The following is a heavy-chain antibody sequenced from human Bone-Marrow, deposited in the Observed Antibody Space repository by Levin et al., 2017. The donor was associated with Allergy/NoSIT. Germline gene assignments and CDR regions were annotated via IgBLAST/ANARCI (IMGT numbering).Heavy chain of an antibody. CDR1: GGSISSYY. V-gene: IGHV4-59*01. J-gene: IGHJ3*02. D-gene: IGHD5-18*01. Sequence: SETLSLTCTVSGGSISSYYWSWIRQPPGKGLEWIGYIYYSGSTNYNPSLKSRVTISVDTSKNQFSLKLSSVTAADTAVYYCAREDTAMVPNAFDIWGQGTMVTVSS. CDR3: AREDTAMVPNAFDI. CDR2: IYYSGST.